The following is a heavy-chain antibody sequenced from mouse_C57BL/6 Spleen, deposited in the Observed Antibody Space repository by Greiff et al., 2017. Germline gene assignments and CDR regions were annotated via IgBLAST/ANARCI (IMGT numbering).Heavy chain of an antibody. V-gene: IGHV6-3*01. D-gene: IGHD1-1*01. J-gene: IGHJ2*01. CDR2: IRLKSDNYAT. CDR3: TGGYYYGSSEYFDY. CDR1: GFTFSNYW. Sequence: EVKVVESGGGLVQPGGSMKLSCVASGFTFSNYWMNWVRQSPEKGLEWVAQIRLKSDNYATHYAESVKGRFTISRDDSKSSVYLQMNNLRAEDTGIYYCTGGYYYGSSEYFDYWGQGTTLTVSS.